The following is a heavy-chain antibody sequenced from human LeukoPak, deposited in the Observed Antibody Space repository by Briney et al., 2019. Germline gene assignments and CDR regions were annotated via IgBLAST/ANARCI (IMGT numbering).Heavy chain of an antibody. CDR2: IYYSGST. D-gene: IGHD3-10*01. V-gene: IGHV4-59*01. Sequence: SETLSLTCTVPGGAISSYYRSWIRQPPGQGLEWIGYIYYSGSTNYIPSLNSRVTISVDTSKNQFSLKLSSVTAADTAVYYCARGNYGSGSYLLDYWGQGSLVSVSS. CDR1: GGAISSYY. J-gene: IGHJ4*02. CDR3: ARGNYGSGSYLLDY.